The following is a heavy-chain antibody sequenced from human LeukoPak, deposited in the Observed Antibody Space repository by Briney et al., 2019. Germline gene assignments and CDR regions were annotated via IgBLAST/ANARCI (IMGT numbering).Heavy chain of an antibody. Sequence: ASVKVSCKASGYTFTGYYMHWVRQAPGRGLEWMGWINPNSGGTNYAQKFQGRVTMTRDTSISTAYMELSRLRSDDTAVYYCARDHPLYYYDSSGYYYYWGQGTLVTVSS. CDR1: GYTFTGYY. CDR2: INPNSGGT. V-gene: IGHV1-2*02. J-gene: IGHJ4*02. D-gene: IGHD3-22*01. CDR3: ARDHPLYYYDSSGYYYY.